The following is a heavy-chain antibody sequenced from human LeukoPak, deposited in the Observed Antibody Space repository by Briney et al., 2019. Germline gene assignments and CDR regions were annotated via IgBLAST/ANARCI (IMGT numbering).Heavy chain of an antibody. J-gene: IGHJ5*02. D-gene: IGHD2-21*01. CDR1: GFTFSSYG. V-gene: IGHV3-30*03. CDR3: ARDSYCGGDCSMDWFDP. Sequence: PGGSLRLSCAASGFTFSSYGMHWVRQAPGKGLEWVAVISYDGSNKYYADSVKGRFTISRDNSKNTLYLQMNSLRAEDTAVYYCARDSYCGGDCSMDWFDPWGQGTLVTVSS. CDR2: ISYDGSNK.